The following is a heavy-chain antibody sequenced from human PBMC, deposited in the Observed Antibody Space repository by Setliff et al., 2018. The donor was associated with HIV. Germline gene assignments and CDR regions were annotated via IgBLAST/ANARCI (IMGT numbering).Heavy chain of an antibody. CDR1: GYTFTSYT. V-gene: IGHV1-3*01. D-gene: IGHD3-3*01. Sequence: ASVKVSCKSSGYTFTSYTMHWVRQAPGQRLEWMGRINAGNGSTKYSQKFQGRVTMTRDTSTSTVYMELSSLRSEDTAVYYCARWHSYYDFWSGYYRYYMDVWGKGTTVTVSS. J-gene: IGHJ6*03. CDR3: ARWHSYYDFWSGYYRYYMDV. CDR2: INAGNGST.